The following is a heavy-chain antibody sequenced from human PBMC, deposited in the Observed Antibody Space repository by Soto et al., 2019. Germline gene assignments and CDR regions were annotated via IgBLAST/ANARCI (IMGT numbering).Heavy chain of an antibody. Sequence: EVQLVESGGGLVQPGRSLRLSCAASGFTFDDYAMHWVRQGPGKGLEWVSSISWNSGNLGYADSVKGRFTISRDNAKNPLYLQMNRPRGEDTALYYCAKGASTTVFAFNDYWGQGTLVTVSS. CDR3: AKGASTTVFAFNDY. D-gene: IGHD4-17*01. CDR1: GFTFDDYA. J-gene: IGHJ4*02. CDR2: ISWNSGNL. V-gene: IGHV3-9*01.